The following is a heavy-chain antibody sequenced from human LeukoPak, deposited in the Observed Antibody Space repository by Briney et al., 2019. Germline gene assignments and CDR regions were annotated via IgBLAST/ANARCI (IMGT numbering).Heavy chain of an antibody. J-gene: IGHJ5*02. V-gene: IGHV4-4*07. CDR1: GGSVTTYY. D-gene: IGHD7-27*01. CDR3: ALELPGAWFDP. CDR2: ISTSGTT. Sequence: PSETLSLTCTVSGGSVTTYYWSWIRQSAGKGLEWIGHISTSGTTTYNPSLKSRVTMSVDTSKNQFSLKLTSVTAADTAVYYCALELPGAWFDPWGQGTLVTVSS.